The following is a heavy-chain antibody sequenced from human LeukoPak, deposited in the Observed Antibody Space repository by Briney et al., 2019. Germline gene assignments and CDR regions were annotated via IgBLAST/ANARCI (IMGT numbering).Heavy chain of an antibody. V-gene: IGHV3-15*01. D-gene: IGHD5-18*01. Sequence: GGSLRLSCAASGFTFSSYAMSWVRQAPGKGLEWVGRMRSEARGGTPDYAALVKGRFIISIDDSRSTLYLQMHSLETEDTALYYCTTEGFTYGHHALGIWGQGTVVTVSS. J-gene: IGHJ3*02. CDR3: TTEGFTYGHHALGI. CDR2: MRSEARGGTP. CDR1: GFTFSSYA.